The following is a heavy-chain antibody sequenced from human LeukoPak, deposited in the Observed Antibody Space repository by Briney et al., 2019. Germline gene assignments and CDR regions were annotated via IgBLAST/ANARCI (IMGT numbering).Heavy chain of an antibody. D-gene: IGHD6-19*01. CDR3: ARGRMAVAATGGWFDP. J-gene: IGHJ5*02. V-gene: IGHV1-18*01. CDR2: ISAYNGNT. Sequence: ASVTVSCKASGYTFTSYGISWVRQAPGQGLEWMGWISAYNGNTNYAQKLQGRVTMTTDPSTSTAYMELRSLRSDDTAVYYCARGRMAVAATGGWFDPWGQGTLVTVSS. CDR1: GYTFTSYG.